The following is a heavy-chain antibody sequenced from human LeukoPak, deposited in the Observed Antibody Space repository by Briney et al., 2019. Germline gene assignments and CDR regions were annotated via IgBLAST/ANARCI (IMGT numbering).Heavy chain of an antibody. J-gene: IGHJ4*02. Sequence: GESLRLSCAASGFTFSSYWMSWVRQAPGKGLEWVANIKQDGSEKYYVDSVKGRFTISRDNAKNSLYLQMNSLRAEDTAVYYCARDLGVVRGVFTLDYWGQGTLVTVSS. V-gene: IGHV3-7*01. CDR1: GFTFSSYW. D-gene: IGHD3-10*01. CDR2: IKQDGSEK. CDR3: ARDLGVVRGVFTLDY.